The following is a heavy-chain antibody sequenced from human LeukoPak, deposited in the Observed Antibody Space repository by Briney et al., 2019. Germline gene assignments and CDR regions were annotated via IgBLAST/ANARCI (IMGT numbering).Heavy chain of an antibody. CDR1: GFTFSSYW. J-gene: IGHJ5*02. V-gene: IGHV3-7*01. CDR3: ARAVASNWFDP. Sequence: SGGSLRLPCAASGFTFSSYWMSWVRQAPGKGLEWLANIKEDGSEKYYVDSVKGRFTISRDNAKSSLYLQMKSLRAEDTAVYYCARAVASNWFDPWGQGTLVTVSS. CDR2: IKEDGSEK. D-gene: IGHD6-19*01.